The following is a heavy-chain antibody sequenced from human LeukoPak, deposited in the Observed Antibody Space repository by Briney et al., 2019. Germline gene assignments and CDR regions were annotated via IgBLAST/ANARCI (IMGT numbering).Heavy chain of an antibody. Sequence: ASVKVSCKASGYTFTIYGISWVRQAPGQGLEWMGWISAYNGNTNYAQKLQGRVTMTTDTSTSTAYMELRSLRSDDTAVYYCARTTYYYDSSGYYSKHDASDIWGQGTMVTVSS. CDR2: ISAYNGNT. D-gene: IGHD3-22*01. V-gene: IGHV1-18*01. J-gene: IGHJ3*02. CDR1: GYTFTIYG. CDR3: ARTTYYYDSSGYYSKHDASDI.